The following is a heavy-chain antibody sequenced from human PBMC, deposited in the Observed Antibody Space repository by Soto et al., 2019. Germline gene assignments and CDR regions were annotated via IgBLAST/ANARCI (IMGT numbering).Heavy chain of an antibody. CDR1: GYTFTSYA. J-gene: IGHJ4*02. D-gene: IGHD3-22*01. CDR2: IIPIFGTA. CDR3: ARTDYYDSSGYYYFDY. Sequence: SVKVSCKASGYTFTSYAMNWVRQAPGQGLEWMGWIIPIFGTANYAQKFQGRVTITADESTSTAYMELSSLRSEDTAVYYCARTDYYDSSGYYYFDYWGQGTLVTVSS. V-gene: IGHV1-69*13.